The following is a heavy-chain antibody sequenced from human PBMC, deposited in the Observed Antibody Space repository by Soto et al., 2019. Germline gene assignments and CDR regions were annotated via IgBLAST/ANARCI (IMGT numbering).Heavy chain of an antibody. D-gene: IGHD6-19*01. CDR2: IYYSGST. J-gene: IGHJ4*02. V-gene: IGHV4-59*01. CDR1: GGSISSYY. CDR3: AGRGIAVAGQDY. Sequence: KASETLSLTCTVSGGSISSYYWSWIRQPPGKGLEWIGYIYYSGSTNYNPSLKSRVTISVDTSKNQFSLKLSSVTAADTAVYYCAGRGIAVAGQDYWGQGTLVTVSS.